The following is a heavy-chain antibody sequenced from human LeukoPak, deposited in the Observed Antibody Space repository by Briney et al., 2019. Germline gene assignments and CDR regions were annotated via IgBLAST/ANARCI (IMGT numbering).Heavy chain of an antibody. Sequence: SETLSLTCAVYGGSFSGYYWSWIRQPPGKGLEWIGEINHSGSTNYNPSLKSRVTISVDTSKNQFSLKLSSVTAADTAVYYCARGRYYDFWSGYYTPPRVLPANWGQGTLVTVSS. CDR2: INHSGST. V-gene: IGHV4-34*01. CDR3: ARGRYYDFWSGYYTPPRVLPAN. CDR1: GGSFSGYY. J-gene: IGHJ4*02. D-gene: IGHD3-3*01.